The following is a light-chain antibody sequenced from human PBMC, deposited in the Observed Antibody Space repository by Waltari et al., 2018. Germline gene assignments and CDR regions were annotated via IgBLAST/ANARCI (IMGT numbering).Light chain of an antibody. CDR1: QSVSRNY. V-gene: IGKV3-20*01. J-gene: IGKJ4*01. CDR3: QQYDGEVLT. CDR2: GAS. Sequence: IVLTQSPGTLSLSPGERATLSCRASQSVSRNYFNWYQQKGGQAPRLLIHGASIRATGIPDRVSGSGSGTDFTLTISRLEPEDFAVYYCQQYDGEVLTFGGGTKVEI.